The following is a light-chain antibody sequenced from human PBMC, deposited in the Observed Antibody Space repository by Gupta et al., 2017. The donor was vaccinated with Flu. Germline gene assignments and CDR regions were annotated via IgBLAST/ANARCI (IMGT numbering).Light chain of an antibody. CDR2: DVS. J-gene: IGLJ1*01. CDR1: SGDVGSYNY. CDR3: CSYAGWYTYV. Sequence: QSALTQPRSVSGSPGQSVTISCTGTSGDVGSYNYVSWYQQHPGKAPKLMIYDVSKRPSGVPDRFSGSKSGNTASLTISGLQAEDEADYYCCSYAGWYTYVFGTGTKVTVL. V-gene: IGLV2-11*01.